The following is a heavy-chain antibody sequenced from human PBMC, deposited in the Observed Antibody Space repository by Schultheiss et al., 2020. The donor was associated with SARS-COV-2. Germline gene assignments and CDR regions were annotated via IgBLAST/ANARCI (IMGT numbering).Heavy chain of an antibody. Sequence: GGSLRLSCVTSGFTFSSNAMTWVRQAPGKGLEWVSAISGSASGTWYADSVQGRFIISRDNSKNTLYVQINSLRAEDTAVYYCARGKGSEYYPNAFDIWGQGTTVTVSS. CDR1: GFTFSSNA. CDR3: ARGKGSEYYPNAFDI. D-gene: IGHD2/OR15-2a*01. V-gene: IGHV3-23*01. J-gene: IGHJ3*02. CDR2: ISGSASGT.